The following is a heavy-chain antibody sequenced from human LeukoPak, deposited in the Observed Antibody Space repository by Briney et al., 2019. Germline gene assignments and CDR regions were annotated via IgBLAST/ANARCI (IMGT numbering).Heavy chain of an antibody. D-gene: IGHD6-6*01. CDR3: ATGWGGSSSSYYYYGMDV. CDR2: ISWNSGSI. V-gene: IGHV3-9*01. J-gene: IGHJ6*02. Sequence: GGSLRLSCAASGFTFDDYAMHWVRQAPGKGLEWVSGISWNSGSIGYADSVKGRFTISRDNAKNSLYLQMNSLRAEDTAVYYCATGWGGSSSSYYYYGMDVWGQGTTVTVSS. CDR1: GFTFDDYA.